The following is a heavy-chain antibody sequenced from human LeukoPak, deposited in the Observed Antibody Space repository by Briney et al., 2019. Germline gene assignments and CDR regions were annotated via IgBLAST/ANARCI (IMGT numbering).Heavy chain of an antibody. CDR2: IYHSGST. V-gene: IGHV4-38-2*02. CDR1: GYSISSGYY. Sequence: SETLSLTCTVSGYSISSGYYWGWIRQPPGKGLEWIGSIYHSGSTNYNPSLKSRVTISVDTSKNQFSLKLSSVTAADTAVYYCARSGRGIAARHKGYWGQGTLVTVSS. CDR3: ARSGRGIAARHKGY. J-gene: IGHJ4*02. D-gene: IGHD6-6*01.